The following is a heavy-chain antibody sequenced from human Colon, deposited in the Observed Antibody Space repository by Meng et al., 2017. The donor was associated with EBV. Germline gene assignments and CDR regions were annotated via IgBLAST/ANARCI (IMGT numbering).Heavy chain of an antibody. CDR1: GGSISSSHW. D-gene: IGHD2-21*01. Sequence: QVEPAESGPGLGKPLGTLAPPCAASGGSISSSHWWTWVRQPPGKGLEWIGEVYHTGSTKYNPSLKSRLTISVDKSKNQFSLNLTSVTAADTAVYYCARVWQSLTAFFDSWGQGTLVTVSS. V-gene: IGHV4-4*02. J-gene: IGHJ4*02. CDR2: VYHTGST. CDR3: ARVWQSLTAFFDS.